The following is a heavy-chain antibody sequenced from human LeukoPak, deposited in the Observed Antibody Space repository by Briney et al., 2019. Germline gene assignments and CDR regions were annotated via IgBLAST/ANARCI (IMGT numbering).Heavy chain of an antibody. D-gene: IGHD3-3*01. CDR2: ISWNSGSI. CDR1: GFTFDDYA. CDR3: ARGAYYDFWSSLYNNWFDP. V-gene: IGHV3-9*01. J-gene: IGHJ5*02. Sequence: GGSLRLSCAASGFTFDDYAMHWVRQAPGKGLEWVSGISWNSGSIGYADSVKGRFTISRDNSKNTLYLQMNSLRAEDTAVYYCARGAYYDFWSSLYNNWFDPWGQGTLVTVSS.